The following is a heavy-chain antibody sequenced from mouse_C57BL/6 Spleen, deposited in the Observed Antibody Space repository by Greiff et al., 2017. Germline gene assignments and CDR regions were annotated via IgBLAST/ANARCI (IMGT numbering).Heavy chain of an antibody. CDR3: ARGFWEGGYFDY. CDR1: GYTFTSYG. Sequence: VQVVESGAELARPGASVKLSCKASGYTFTSYGISWVKQRTGQGLEWIGEIYPRSGNTYYNEKFKGKATLTADKSSSTAYMELRSLTSEDSAVYFCARGFWEGGYFDYWGQGTTLTVSS. J-gene: IGHJ2*01. CDR2: IYPRSGNT. D-gene: IGHD4-1*01. V-gene: IGHV1-81*01.